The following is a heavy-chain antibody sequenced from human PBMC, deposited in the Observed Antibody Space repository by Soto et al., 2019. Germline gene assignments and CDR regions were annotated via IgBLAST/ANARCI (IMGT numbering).Heavy chain of an antibody. J-gene: IGHJ3*02. Sequence: GGSLRLSCAASGFTFSSYGMHWVRQAPGKGLEWVAVISYDGSNKYYADSVKGRFTISRDNSKNTLYLQMNSLRAEDKAVYYCALARFGVVVPAAMRAGDAFDIWGQGTMVTVSS. CDR1: GFTFSSYG. V-gene: IGHV3-30*03. CDR2: ISYDGSNK. D-gene: IGHD2-2*01. CDR3: ALARFGVVVPAAMRAGDAFDI.